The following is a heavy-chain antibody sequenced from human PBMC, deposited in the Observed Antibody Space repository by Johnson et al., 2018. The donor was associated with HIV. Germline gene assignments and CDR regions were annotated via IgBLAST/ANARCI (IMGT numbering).Heavy chain of an antibody. V-gene: IGHV3-30-3*01. CDR2: ISYDGSNK. J-gene: IGHJ3*02. CDR1: GFTFSSYA. Sequence: QVQLVESGGGVVQPGRSLRLSCAASGFTFSSYAMHWVRQAPGKGLEWVAVISYDGSNKYYADSVKGRFTISRDNSKNTLYLQMNSLRAEDTAVYYCARGGLWSGYYLLSHAFDIWGQGTMVTVSS. CDR3: ARGGLWSGYYLLSHAFDI. D-gene: IGHD3-3*01.